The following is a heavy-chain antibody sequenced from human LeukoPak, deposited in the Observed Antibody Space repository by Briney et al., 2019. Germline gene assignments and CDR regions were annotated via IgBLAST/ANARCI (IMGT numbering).Heavy chain of an antibody. Sequence: PGGSLRLSCAASGFTFTSYPIHWVRQAPGKGLDWVAVISDDGNNDYYSDSVKGRFTISRDNSKNTLYLQMNSPRAEDTAVYYCASIYSSGYSYFDYWGQGTLVTVSS. CDR2: ISDDGNND. V-gene: IGHV3-30-3*01. CDR1: GFTFTSYP. CDR3: ASIYSSGYSYFDY. J-gene: IGHJ4*02. D-gene: IGHD5-18*01.